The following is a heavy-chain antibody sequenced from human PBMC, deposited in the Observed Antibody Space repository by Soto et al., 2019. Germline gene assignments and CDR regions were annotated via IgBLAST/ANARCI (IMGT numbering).Heavy chain of an antibody. CDR2: MNPNSGNT. CDR3: ARAILNPTGGPFEP. V-gene: IGHV1-8*01. J-gene: IGHJ5*02. Sequence: QVQLVQSGAEVKKPGASVKVSCKASGYTFTSYDINWVRQATGQGLEWMGWMNPNSGNTGYAQKFQGRVTMTRNTSISTAYMELRSLRSEDTAVYYWARAILNPTGGPFEPWGQGTLVTVSS. CDR1: GYTFTSYD.